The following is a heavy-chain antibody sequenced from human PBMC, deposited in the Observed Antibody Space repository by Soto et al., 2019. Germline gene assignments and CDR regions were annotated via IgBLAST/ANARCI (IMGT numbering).Heavy chain of an antibody. V-gene: IGHV4-4*07. Sequence: SETLSLTCTVSVGSISSFYWRWLRQPAGKGLEWIGRIYTSGSTNYNPSLKSRVTMSLDTSKNQVSLKLSSVTAADTAVYFCAGDQGYYYYGMVIGGQGTTVTVSS. CDR1: VGSISSFY. CDR3: AGDQGYYYYGMVI. J-gene: IGHJ6*02. CDR2: IYTSGST.